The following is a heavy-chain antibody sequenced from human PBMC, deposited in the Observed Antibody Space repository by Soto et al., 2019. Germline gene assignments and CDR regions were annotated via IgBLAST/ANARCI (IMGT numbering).Heavy chain of an antibody. CDR2: IIVGNGNT. CDR3: ARDFLPFCTSTSCYVNFWFDP. J-gene: IGHJ5*02. Sequence: GASVKVSCKASGYGFTSYVMHWVRQAPGQRLEWMGWIIVGNGNTKYSEKFQGRVTITRDTSASTVYMELSSLRFEDTAVYYCARDFLPFCTSTSCYVNFWFDPWGQGTLVTVSS. CDR1: GYGFTSYV. D-gene: IGHD2-2*01. V-gene: IGHV1-3*01.